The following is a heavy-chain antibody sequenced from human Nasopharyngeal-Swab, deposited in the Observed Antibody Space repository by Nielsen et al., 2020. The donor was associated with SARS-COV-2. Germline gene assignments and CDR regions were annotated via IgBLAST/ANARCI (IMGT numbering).Heavy chain of an antibody. V-gene: IGHV7-4-1*02. CDR2: INMDTGTP. CDR3: TRVWAPWEPWDEVYYGMDV. Sequence: ASVKVSCKASGYTSTNYALNWVRRAPGQGLEWMGWINMDTGTPTYAQGFTGRFVFSFDTSLSTAYLQISSLQAEDTAVYYCTRVWAPWEPWDEVYYGMDVWGQGTTVTVSS. CDR1: GYTSTNYA. D-gene: IGHD1-26*01. J-gene: IGHJ6*02.